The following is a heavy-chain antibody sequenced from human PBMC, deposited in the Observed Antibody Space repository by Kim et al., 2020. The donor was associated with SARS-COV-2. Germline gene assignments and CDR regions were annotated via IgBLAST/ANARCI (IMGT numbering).Heavy chain of an antibody. Sequence: GGSLRLSCAASGFNFNDYAMHWVRQAPGKGLEWVSGICGNSGNMVYADSVKGRFTISRDNAKSSLYLQMNILRAEDTALYYCAKDFSDGGSSFDSSGYFASWGQGTLVTVSS. V-gene: IGHV3-9*01. CDR3: AKDFSDGGSSFDSSGYFAS. CDR2: ICGNSGNM. CDR1: GFNFNDYA. J-gene: IGHJ4*02. D-gene: IGHD3-22*01.